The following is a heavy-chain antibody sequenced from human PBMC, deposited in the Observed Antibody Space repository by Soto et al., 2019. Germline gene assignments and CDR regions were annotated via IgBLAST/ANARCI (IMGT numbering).Heavy chain of an antibody. D-gene: IGHD3-16*01. CDR3: ARDLGGPDY. CDR2: INNDGSST. Sequence: GSLRLACAASVFTLNNYWMHWVREAPGKGLVWVSRINNDGSSTAYADPVKGRFTISRDNAKNTLYLQMNSLRAEDTAIYYCARDLGGPDYWGQGTLVTVSS. V-gene: IGHV3-74*01. CDR1: VFTLNNYW. J-gene: IGHJ4*02.